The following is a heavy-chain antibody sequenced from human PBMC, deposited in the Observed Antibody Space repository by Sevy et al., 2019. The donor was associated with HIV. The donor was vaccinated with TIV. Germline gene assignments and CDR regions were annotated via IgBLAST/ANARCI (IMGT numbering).Heavy chain of an antibody. J-gene: IGHJ4*02. CDR3: AKDSILVAGHFDY. CDR2: FTGSGTNT. CDR1: GFTFSSYA. Sequence: GGSLRLSCAASGFTFSSYAMSWVRQAPWKGLEWVSSFTGSGTNTFYADSVKGRFTISRDNSKNTLYLQMNSLRAEDTAVYYCAKDSILVAGHFDYWGQGTLVTVSS. D-gene: IGHD6-19*01. V-gene: IGHV3-23*01.